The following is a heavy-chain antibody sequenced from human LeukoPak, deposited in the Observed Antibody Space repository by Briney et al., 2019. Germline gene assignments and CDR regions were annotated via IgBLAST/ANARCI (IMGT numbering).Heavy chain of an antibody. V-gene: IGHV3-30*18. CDR1: GFTFSNYD. D-gene: IGHD4-17*01. Sequence: GGSLRLSCAASGFTFSNYDMHWVRQAPGKGLEWVAVISYEGNSKYYADSVKGRFTISRDNSKNTLYVQMNSLRAEDTAVYYCAKSVTSVTTASLDYWGQGTLVTVSS. J-gene: IGHJ4*02. CDR2: ISYEGNSK. CDR3: AKSVTSVTTASLDY.